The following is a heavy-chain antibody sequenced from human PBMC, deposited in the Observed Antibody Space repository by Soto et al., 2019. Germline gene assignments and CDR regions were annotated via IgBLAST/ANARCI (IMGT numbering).Heavy chain of an antibody. V-gene: IGHV1-18*01. CDR2: ISAYNGNT. CDR3: ARGGFTMVRDNWFAP. D-gene: IGHD3-10*01. Sequence: GASVKVSCKASGYTFTSYGISWVRQAPGQGLEWMGWISAYNGNTNYAQKLQGRVTMTTDTSTSTAYMELRSLRSDDTAVYYCARGGFTMVRDNWFAPWGQGTLVTVSS. CDR1: GYTFTSYG. J-gene: IGHJ5*02.